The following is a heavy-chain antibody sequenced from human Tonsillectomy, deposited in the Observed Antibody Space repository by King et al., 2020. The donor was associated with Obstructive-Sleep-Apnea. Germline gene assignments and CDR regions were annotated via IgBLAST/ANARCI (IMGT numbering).Heavy chain of an antibody. CDR1: GFTFSSYW. CDR3: ARDTYGSGSYYDY. J-gene: IGHJ4*02. D-gene: IGHD3-10*01. V-gene: IGHV3-7*01. Sequence: VQLVESGGGLVQPGGSLRLSCAASGFTFSSYWMSWVRQAPGKGLEWVANIEQDGSEKYYVDSVKGRFTISRDNAKNSLYLQMNSLRVEDTAVYYCARDTYGSGSYYDYWGQGTLVPVSS. CDR2: IEQDGSEK.